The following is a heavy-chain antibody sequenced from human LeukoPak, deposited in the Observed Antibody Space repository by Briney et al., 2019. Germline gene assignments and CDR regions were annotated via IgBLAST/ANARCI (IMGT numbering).Heavy chain of an antibody. CDR1: GYTLTELS. CDR2: FDPEDGET. CDR3: ARDRYDFWSGHIHRTIRHWFDP. Sequence: GASVKVSCKVSGYTLTELSMHWVRQAPGKGLEWMGGFDPEDGETIYAQKFQGRVTMTEDTSTDTAYMELSRLRSDDTAVYYCARDRYDFWSGHIHRTIRHWFDPWGQGTLVTVSS. V-gene: IGHV1-24*01. J-gene: IGHJ5*02. D-gene: IGHD3-3*01.